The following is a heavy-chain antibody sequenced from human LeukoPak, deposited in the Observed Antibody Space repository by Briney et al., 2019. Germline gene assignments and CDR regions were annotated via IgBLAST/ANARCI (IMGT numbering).Heavy chain of an antibody. Sequence: PGGSLRLSCAASGFTFSSYWMTWVRQAPGKGLEWVANIKRDGSEKHYVDSVKGRFTISRDNAKNSMFLQMNSLRAEDTAVYYCARDYYVGIAAAGTPPFDYWGQGTLVTVSS. CDR2: IKRDGSEK. CDR1: GFTFSSYW. D-gene: IGHD6-13*01. J-gene: IGHJ4*02. CDR3: ARDYYVGIAAAGTPPFDY. V-gene: IGHV3-7*03.